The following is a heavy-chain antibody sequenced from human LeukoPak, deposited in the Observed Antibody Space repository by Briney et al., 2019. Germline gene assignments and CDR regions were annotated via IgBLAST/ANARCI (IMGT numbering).Heavy chain of an antibody. V-gene: IGHV3-53*01. CDR2: IYSDGST. D-gene: IGHD3-10*01. CDR1: GFTVSSNY. CDR3: AKDSGPLWFGELQPFDY. Sequence: GGSLRLSCAASGFTVSSNYMSWVRQAPGKGLEWVSEIYSDGSTYYAASVKGRFTISRDNSKNTLYLQMNSLRAEDTAVYYCAKDSGPLWFGELQPFDYWGQGTLVTVSS. J-gene: IGHJ4*02.